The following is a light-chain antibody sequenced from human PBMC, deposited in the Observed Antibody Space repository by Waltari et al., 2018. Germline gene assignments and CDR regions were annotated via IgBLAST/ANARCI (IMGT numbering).Light chain of an antibody. CDR1: QSISSY. CDR2: AAS. J-gene: IGKJ1*01. CDR3: QQSYSTPQT. Sequence: DIQMTQSPSSLSASVGDRVTITCRASQSISSYLNWYQQKPGKAPKLLIYAASSLQSGVPSRVSGSGSGTDFTLTISSLQPEDFATYYGQQSYSTPQTFGQGTKVEIK. V-gene: IGKV1-39*01.